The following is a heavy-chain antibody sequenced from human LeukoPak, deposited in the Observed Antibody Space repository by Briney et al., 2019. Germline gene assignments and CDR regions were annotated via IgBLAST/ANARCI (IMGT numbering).Heavy chain of an antibody. V-gene: IGHV3-21*01. CDR3: ARDYSSSWYYFDY. CDR2: ISSSSSYM. Sequence: PGGSLRLSCAASGFTFSSYSMNWVRQAPGKGLEWVSSISSSSSYMYYADSVKGRFTISRDNAKNSLYLQMNSLRAEDTAVYYCARDYSSSWYYFDYWGQGTLVTVSS. D-gene: IGHD6-13*01. J-gene: IGHJ4*02. CDR1: GFTFSSYS.